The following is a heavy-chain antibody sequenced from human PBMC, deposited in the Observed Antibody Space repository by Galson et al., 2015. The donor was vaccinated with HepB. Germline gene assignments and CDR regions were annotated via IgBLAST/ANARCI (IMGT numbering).Heavy chain of an antibody. D-gene: IGHD3-3*01. J-gene: IGHJ3*02. CDR1: GFTFSSYG. Sequence: SLRLSCAASGFTFSSYGMHWVRQAPGKGLEWVAVISYDGSNKYYADSVKGRFTISRDNSKNTLYLQMNSLRAEDTAVYYCAKEAINYDFWSGYEDDAFDIWGQGTMVTVSS. CDR3: AKEAINYDFWSGYEDDAFDI. CDR2: ISYDGSNK. V-gene: IGHV3-30*18.